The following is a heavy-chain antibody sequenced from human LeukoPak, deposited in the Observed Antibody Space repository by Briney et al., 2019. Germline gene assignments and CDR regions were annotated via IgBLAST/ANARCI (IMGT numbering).Heavy chain of an antibody. CDR3: ARHVRSGYNFLDY. CDR1: GGSMNNYY. D-gene: IGHD5-24*01. V-gene: IGHV4-59*08. CDR2: IYFSGSS. J-gene: IGHJ4*02. Sequence: PSETLSLTCSVSGGSMNNYYWSWVRQPPGKGLEWIGYIYFSGSSNYNPSLKSRVTMSVDTSKNQFSLKLSSVTAADTAVYYCARHVRSGYNFLDYWGQGNQVTLSS.